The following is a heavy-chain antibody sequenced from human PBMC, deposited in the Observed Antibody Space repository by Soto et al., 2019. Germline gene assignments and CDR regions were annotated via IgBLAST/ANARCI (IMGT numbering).Heavy chain of an antibody. CDR3: ARFLSYYCDYLAYAFDI. CDR1: GYTFTSYG. V-gene: IGHV1-18*01. Sequence: ASVKVSCKASGYTFTSYGISWVRQAPGQGLEWMGWISAYNGNTNYAQKLQGRVTMTTDTSTSTAYMELRSLRSDDTAVYYCARFLSYYCDYLAYAFDIWGQGTMVTVS. D-gene: IGHD4-17*01. J-gene: IGHJ3*02. CDR2: ISAYNGNT.